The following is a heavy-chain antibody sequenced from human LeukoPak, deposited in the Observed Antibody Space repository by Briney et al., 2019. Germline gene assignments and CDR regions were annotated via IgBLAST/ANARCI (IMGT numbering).Heavy chain of an antibody. V-gene: IGHV1-69*13. CDR2: IIPIFGTA. CDR3: ARDPKGEIYYYGMDV. J-gene: IGHJ6*02. D-gene: IGHD5-24*01. Sequence: GASVKVSCKASGGTFSSYAINWVRQAPGQGLEWMGGIIPIFGTANYAQRFQGRVTITADESTSTAYMELSSLRSEDTAVYYCARDPKGEIYYYGMDVWGQGTTVTVSS. CDR1: GGTFSSYA.